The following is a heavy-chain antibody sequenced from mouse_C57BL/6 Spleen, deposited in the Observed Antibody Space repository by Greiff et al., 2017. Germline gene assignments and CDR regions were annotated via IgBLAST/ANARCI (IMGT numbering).Heavy chain of an antibody. CDR3: ARGYYGSSSAWFAY. V-gene: IGHV1-62-2*01. Sequence: QVHVKQSGAELVKPGASVKLSCKASGYTFTEYTIHWVKQRSGQGLEWIGWFYPGSGSIKYNEKFKDKATLTADKSSSTVYMELSRLTSEDSAVYFCARGYYGSSSAWFAYWGQGTLVTVSA. CDR2: FYPGSGSI. D-gene: IGHD1-1*01. J-gene: IGHJ3*01. CDR1: GYTFTEYT.